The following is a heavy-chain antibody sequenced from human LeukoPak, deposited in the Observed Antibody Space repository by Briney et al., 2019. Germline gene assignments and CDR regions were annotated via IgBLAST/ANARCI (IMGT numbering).Heavy chain of an antibody. Sequence: TSETLSLTCTVSSSISGYYWSWIRQPPGKGLEWIGYIYTSGSTNYNPSLESRVTISVDTSKNQFSLDLSSVTAADTAVYYCARQKCTSTSCLTKNAFDIWGQGTMVTVSS. CDR3: ARQKCTSTSCLTKNAFDI. CDR1: SSISGYY. CDR2: IYTSGST. D-gene: IGHD2-2*01. V-gene: IGHV4-4*09. J-gene: IGHJ3*02.